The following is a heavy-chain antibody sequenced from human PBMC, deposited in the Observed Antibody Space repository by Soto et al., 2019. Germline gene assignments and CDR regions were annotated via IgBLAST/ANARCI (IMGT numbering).Heavy chain of an antibody. J-gene: IGHJ4*02. CDR2: VGASATSR. D-gene: IGHD3-22*01. V-gene: IGHV3-48*02. CDR1: GFIFSNYG. CDR3: AGALLLGGSSGWGFNY. Sequence: EVQLVESGGGLVQPGGSLRLSCAASGFIFSNYGMHWVRQAPGTGLEWISYVGASATSRYYADSVKGRFTISRDNAKNSLYLQMPSLRDDDTAVYYCAGALLLGGSSGWGFNYWGQGSLVTVSS.